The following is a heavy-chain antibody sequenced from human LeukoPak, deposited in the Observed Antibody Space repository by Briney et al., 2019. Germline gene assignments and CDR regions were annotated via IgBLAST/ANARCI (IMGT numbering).Heavy chain of an antibody. J-gene: IGHJ2*01. CDR2: INPSGGST. V-gene: IGHV1-46*01. D-gene: IGHD5-24*01. CDR1: GYTFTSYY. Sequence: ASVKVSCKASGYTFTSYYMHWVRQAPGQGLEWMGIINPSGGSTSYAQKFQGRVTMTRDTSISTAYMELSRLRSDDTAVYYCARDPGDGYNDYWYFDLWGRGTLVTVSS. CDR3: ARDPGDGYNDYWYFDL.